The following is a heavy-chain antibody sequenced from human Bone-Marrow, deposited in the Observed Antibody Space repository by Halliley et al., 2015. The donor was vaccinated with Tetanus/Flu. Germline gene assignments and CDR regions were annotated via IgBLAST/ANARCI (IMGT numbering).Heavy chain of an antibody. V-gene: IGHV3-23*01. D-gene: IGHD1-1*01. CDR3: AKPRFDWNDDWFDP. J-gene: IGHJ5*02. CDR2: ISGSGSST. Sequence: SFISGSGSSTLYADSVKGRFTISRDNSKNTLYLRVNSLRAEDTAIYYCAKPRFDWNDDWFDPWGQGTLVTVSS.